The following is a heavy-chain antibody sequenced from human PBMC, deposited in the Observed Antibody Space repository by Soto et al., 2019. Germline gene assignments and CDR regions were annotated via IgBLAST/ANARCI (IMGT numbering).Heavy chain of an antibody. J-gene: IGHJ4*02. D-gene: IGHD1-26*01. CDR1: GGSISSYY. V-gene: IGHV4-4*07. CDR2: IYTSGST. CDR3: ARVGARGATIDY. Sequence: SETLSLTCTVSGGSISSYYWSWIRQPAGKGLEWIGRIYTSGSTNYNPSLKSRVTMSVDTSKNQFSLKLISVTAADTAVYYCARVGARGATIDYWGQGTLVTVSS.